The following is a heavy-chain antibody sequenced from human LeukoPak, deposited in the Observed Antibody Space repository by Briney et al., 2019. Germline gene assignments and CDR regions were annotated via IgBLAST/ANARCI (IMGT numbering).Heavy chain of an antibody. Sequence: GASVKVSCEVSGYTLTELSMHWVRQAPGKGLEWMGGFDPEDGETIYAQKFQGRVTMTEDTSTDTAYMELSSLRSEDTAVYYCATPVARNYYFDYWGQGTLVTVSS. D-gene: IGHD5-12*01. CDR2: FDPEDGET. V-gene: IGHV1-24*01. CDR3: ATPVARNYYFDY. J-gene: IGHJ4*02. CDR1: GYTLTELS.